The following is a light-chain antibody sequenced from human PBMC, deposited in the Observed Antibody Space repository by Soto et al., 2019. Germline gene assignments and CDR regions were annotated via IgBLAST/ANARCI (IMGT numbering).Light chain of an antibody. J-gene: IGKJ4*01. CDR1: QDISNY. CDR3: QQYDNLPVT. CDR2: DAS. Sequence: DIQMTQSPSSVSASVGDRVTITCQASQDISNYLNWYQQKPGKAPKLLIYDASNLETGVPSRFSGSGSGTDFTFTISSLQPEDIATYYCQQYDNLPVTFGGGTKVDIK. V-gene: IGKV1-33*01.